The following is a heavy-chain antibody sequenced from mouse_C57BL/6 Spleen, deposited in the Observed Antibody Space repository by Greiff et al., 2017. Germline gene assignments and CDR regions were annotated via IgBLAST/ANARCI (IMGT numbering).Heavy chain of an antibody. J-gene: IGHJ1*03. CDR2: IRNKANNHAT. Sequence: EVKVVESGGGLVQPGGSMKLSCAASGFTFSDAWMDWVRQSPEKGLEWVAEIRNKANNHATYYAESVKGRFTISRDDSKSSVYLLRNSLRAEDTGIYYCTRSDGPWYFDVWGTGTTVTVSS. CDR1: GFTFSDAW. CDR3: TRSDGPWYFDV. V-gene: IGHV6-6*01. D-gene: IGHD2-3*01.